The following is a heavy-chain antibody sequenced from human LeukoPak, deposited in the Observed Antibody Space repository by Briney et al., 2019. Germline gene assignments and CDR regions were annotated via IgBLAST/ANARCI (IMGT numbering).Heavy chain of an antibody. J-gene: IGHJ4*02. D-gene: IGHD3-16*02. Sequence: ASVKVSCKASGYTFTNYDINWVRRATGQGLEWMGWVNPNTGNTGYAQKFQGRVIMTRNTSISTAYLEVSSLRSDDTAVYYCARVGYYDYVWGSYRYYYFDYWGQGTLVTVSS. V-gene: IGHV1-8*01. CDR2: VNPNTGNT. CDR3: ARVGYYDYVWGSYRYYYFDY. CDR1: GYTFTNYD.